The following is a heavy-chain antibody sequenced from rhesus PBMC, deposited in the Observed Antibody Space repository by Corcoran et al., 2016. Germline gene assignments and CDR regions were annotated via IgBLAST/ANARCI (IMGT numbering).Heavy chain of an antibody. CDR2: ISSASSYI. CDR1: GFTFSSYG. V-gene: IGHV3S16*01. D-gene: IGHD6-13*01. Sequence: EVQLVESGGGLVQPGGSLRLSCTASGFTFSSYGMSWVRQAPGKGLESVSSISSASSYIYYADSVKGRFTISRDNAKNSLSLQMNSLRAEDTAVYYCTRDQGSWSFDYWGQGVLVTVSS. CDR3: TRDQGSWSFDY. J-gene: IGHJ4*01.